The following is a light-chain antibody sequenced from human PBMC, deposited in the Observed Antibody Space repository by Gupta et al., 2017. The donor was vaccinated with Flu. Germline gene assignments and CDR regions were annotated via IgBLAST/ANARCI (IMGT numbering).Light chain of an antibody. J-gene: IGKJ1*01. CDR3: QQERSSPWT. CDR2: KAS. CDR1: QSIDSW. Sequence: PSTLSASVGDRVTITCRASQSIDSWLAWYQKKPGRAPKSLIYKASSVETGVPSRFSGSGSGTEFSLTISSLQPDDFATYYCQQERSSPWTFGQGTKVEIK. V-gene: IGKV1-5*03.